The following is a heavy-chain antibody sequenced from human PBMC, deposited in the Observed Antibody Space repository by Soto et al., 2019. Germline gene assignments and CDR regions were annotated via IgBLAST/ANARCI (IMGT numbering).Heavy chain of an antibody. J-gene: IGHJ5*02. V-gene: IGHV4-30-4*01. CDR3: ARKGPDQLRWYPGGGFDP. CDR2: IYHSGST. D-gene: IGHD2-15*01. Sequence: ASETLSLTCSVSGGSISSGDYYWSWIRQPPGKGLEWIGYIYHSGSTYYNPSLKSRVTISVDTSKNQFSLKLSSVTAADTAVYYCARKGPDQLRWYPGGGFDPWGQGTLVTVSS. CDR1: GGSISSGDYY.